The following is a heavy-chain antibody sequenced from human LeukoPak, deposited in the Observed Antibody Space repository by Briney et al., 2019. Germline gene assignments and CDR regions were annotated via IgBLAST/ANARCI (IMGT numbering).Heavy chain of an antibody. CDR2: IIPIFGTA. CDR1: GGTFSSYA. Sequence: ASVTVSCKASGGTFSSYAISWVRQAPGQGLEWMGGIIPIFGTANYAQKFQGRDTITADKSTSTAYMELSSLRSEDTAVYYCARGPTSTSCLRLWGQGTLVTVSS. D-gene: IGHD2-2*01. J-gene: IGHJ4*02. CDR3: ARGPTSTSCLRL. V-gene: IGHV1-69*06.